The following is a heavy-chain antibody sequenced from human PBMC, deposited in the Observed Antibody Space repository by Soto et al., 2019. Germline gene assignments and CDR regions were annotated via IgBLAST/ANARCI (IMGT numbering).Heavy chain of an antibody. Sequence: ASVKVSCKTSEYTSTDNYIYWLRQDPGQGLEWMGWLNPNTGATDFAQRFQGRVTLTSDTSISTAYMELSRLTSDGTAVFYCARQSCSSTSCFYDYWGPGTLVTVSS. CDR2: LNPNTGAT. CDR3: ARQSCSSTSCFYDY. V-gene: IGHV1-2*02. J-gene: IGHJ4*02. CDR1: EYTSTDNY. D-gene: IGHD2-2*01.